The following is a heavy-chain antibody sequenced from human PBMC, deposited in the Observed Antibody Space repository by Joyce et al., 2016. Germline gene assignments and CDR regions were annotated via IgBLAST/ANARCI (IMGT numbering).Heavy chain of an antibody. CDR2: INYSGNT. Sequence: QVQLQESGPGLVQPSQTLSLTCGVSGGSISDGGYCWSWIRQRPGQGLEWIGYINYSGNTYYNPSLKSRLTISIDMSKNQFSLRLTSVTAADTAVYYCARVPLSSAFDYWGQGILVTVSS. J-gene: IGHJ4*02. CDR3: ARVPLSSAFDY. CDR1: GGSISDGGYC. V-gene: IGHV4-31*11. D-gene: IGHD1-26*01.